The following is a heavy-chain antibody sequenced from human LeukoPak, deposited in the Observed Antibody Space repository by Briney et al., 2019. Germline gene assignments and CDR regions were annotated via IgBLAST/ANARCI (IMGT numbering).Heavy chain of an antibody. CDR2: MNNSGSA. D-gene: IGHD4-17*01. J-gene: IGHJ6*03. CDR1: GVAFSDYY. CDR3: ARQGASYGDYVWGYYYMDV. Sequence: PSETLSLTCAVSGVAFSDYYWIWIRQSPGKGLEWLGQMNNSGSANYNPSLKSRITISVDSSKNQFSLELSSVTAADTAVYYCARQGASYGDYVWGYYYMDVWGTGTTVTASS. V-gene: IGHV4-34*01.